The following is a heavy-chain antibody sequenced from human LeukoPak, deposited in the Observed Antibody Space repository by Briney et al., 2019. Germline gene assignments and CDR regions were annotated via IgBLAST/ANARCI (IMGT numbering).Heavy chain of an antibody. CDR1: GFTFSSYG. J-gene: IGHJ4*02. V-gene: IGHV3-30*18. CDR3: AKDHRAAYYYGSGSYYRPDY. CDR2: ISYDGSNR. Sequence: GRSLRLSCAASGFTFSSYGMHWVRQAPGKGLEWVAVISYDGSNRYSADSVKGRFTISRDNSKNMLYLQMNSLRAEDPAVYYCAKDHRAAYYYGSGSYYRPDYWGQGTLVTVSS. D-gene: IGHD3-10*01.